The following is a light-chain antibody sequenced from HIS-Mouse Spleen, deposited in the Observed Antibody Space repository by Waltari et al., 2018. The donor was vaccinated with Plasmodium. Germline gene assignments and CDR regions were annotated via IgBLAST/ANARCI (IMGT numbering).Light chain of an antibody. CDR1: ALPKKY. J-gene: IGLJ3*02. CDR2: EES. CDR3: YSTDSSGNHRV. V-gene: IGLV3-10*01. Sequence: SYELTQPPSVSVSPGQTSRITCSGDALPKKYAYWYQRKSGQAPVLVIYEESKRPAGIAERCSGSRSGTMATLTISGAQVEDAADYYCYSTDSSGNHRVFGGGTKLTVL.